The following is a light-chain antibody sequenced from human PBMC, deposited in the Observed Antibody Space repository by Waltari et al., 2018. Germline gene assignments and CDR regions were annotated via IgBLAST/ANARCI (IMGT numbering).Light chain of an antibody. CDR3: TSYTSRHSLV. J-gene: IGLJ1*01. V-gene: IGLV2-14*03. CDR2: DVS. CDR1: SRDVGDYDW. Sequence: QSALTQPASVSGSPGQSITISCTGTSRDVGDYDWVSWYQQHPGKAPKVVILDVSYRPEGVSMRCSGSKSGNTASLTISGLQAEDEADYYCTSYTSRHSLVFGTGTKVTVL.